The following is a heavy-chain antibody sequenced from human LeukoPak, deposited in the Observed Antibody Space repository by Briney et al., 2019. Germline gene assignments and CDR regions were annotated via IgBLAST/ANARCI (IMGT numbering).Heavy chain of an antibody. D-gene: IGHD6-13*01. Sequence: PSETLSLTCAVYGGSFSGYYWSWIRQPPGKGLEWIGSIYYSGSTYYNPSLKSRVTISVDTSKNQFSLKLSSVTAADTAVYYCARHRSSWADDYWGQGTLVTVSS. J-gene: IGHJ4*02. V-gene: IGHV4-34*01. CDR1: GGSFSGYY. CDR2: IYYSGST. CDR3: ARHRSSWADDY.